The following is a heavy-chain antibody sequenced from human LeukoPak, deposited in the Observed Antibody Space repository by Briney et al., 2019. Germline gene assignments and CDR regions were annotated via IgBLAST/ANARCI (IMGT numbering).Heavy chain of an antibody. CDR2: ISDSGVNQ. V-gene: IGHV3-30-3*01. J-gene: IGHJ6*03. D-gene: IGHD2-2*01. Sequence: GGSLRLSCTASGFTFSDNVMHWVRQTPAKGLEWVAVISDSGVNQYYADSVKGRFTISRDNSKNTLYLQMNSLRAEDTAVYYCAKARYCSSTSCYAKFFYMDVWGKGTTVTVSS. CDR1: GFTFSDNV. CDR3: AKARYCSSTSCYAKFFYMDV.